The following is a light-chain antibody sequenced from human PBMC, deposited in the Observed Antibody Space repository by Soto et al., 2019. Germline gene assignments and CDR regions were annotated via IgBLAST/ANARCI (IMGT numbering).Light chain of an antibody. V-gene: IGLV1-40*01. CDR3: QSYDRTLSGWV. J-gene: IGLJ3*02. CDR1: SSNIGAGYD. CDR2: AYS. Sequence: QSVLTQPPSVSGALGQRVTISCTGSSSNIGAGYDVHWCQQLPGTAPKLLIYAYSNRPSGVPDRFSGSKSGTSASLAITGLQAEDEADYYCQSYDRTLSGWVFGGGTKVTVL.